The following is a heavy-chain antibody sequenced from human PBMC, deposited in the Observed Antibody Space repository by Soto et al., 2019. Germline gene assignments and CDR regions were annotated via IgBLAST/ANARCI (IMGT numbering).Heavy chain of an antibody. V-gene: IGHV4-34*01. CDR1: GGLFSGYF. Sequence: SEALSLTWAIYGGLFSGYFWNGCRQPPGKGLEWIGEINHSGSTNYNPSLKSRATISVDTSKNLFSLKLSSVNAADTAVYYCARSRLHYYHNGLHVCGQGTTVTVS. D-gene: IGHD2-15*01. J-gene: IGHJ6*02. CDR2: INHSGST. CDR3: ARSRLHYYHNGLHV.